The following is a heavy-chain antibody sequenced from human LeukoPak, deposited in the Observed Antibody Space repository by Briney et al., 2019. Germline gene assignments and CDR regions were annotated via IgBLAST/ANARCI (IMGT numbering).Heavy chain of an antibody. J-gene: IGHJ5*02. V-gene: IGHV4-59*08. CDR1: GGSMKSYY. D-gene: IGHD1-26*01. CDR3: ARLYPGTSTRLDP. Sequence: SETLSLTCTVSGGSMKSYYWNWIRQPPGKGLDYIGDVFYRGGTNYSPSLKSRVTIWVDTSRNLVSLKLTSVTAADTAVYYCARLYPGTSTRLDPWGQGILVAVSS. CDR2: VFYRGGT.